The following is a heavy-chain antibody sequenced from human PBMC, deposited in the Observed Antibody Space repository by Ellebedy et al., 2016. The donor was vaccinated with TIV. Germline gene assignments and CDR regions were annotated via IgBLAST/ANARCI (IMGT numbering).Heavy chain of an antibody. D-gene: IGHD3-10*01. CDR3: ARRSYGSGRNGMDV. CDR1: GGSFSGYY. CDR2: INHSGST. Sequence: MPSETLSLTCAVYGGSFSGYYWSWIRQPPGKGLEWIGEINHSGSTNYNPSLKSRVTISVDKSKNQFSLKLSSVTAADTAVYYCARRSYGSGRNGMDVWGQGTTVTVSS. J-gene: IGHJ6*02. V-gene: IGHV4-34*01.